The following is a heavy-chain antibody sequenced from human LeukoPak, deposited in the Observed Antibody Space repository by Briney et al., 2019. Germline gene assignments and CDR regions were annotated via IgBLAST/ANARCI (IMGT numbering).Heavy chain of an antibody. D-gene: IGHD2-21*01. CDR3: ARRHNNSLADY. CDR1: GYSFASYW. V-gene: IGHV5-51*01. CDR2: IYPGDSDT. J-gene: IGHJ4*02. Sequence: GESLQISCKGSGYSFASYWIGWVRPLPGKGLEWMGIIYPGDSDTRYSPSFQGQVTISADKSISTAYLQWSSLKASDTAMYYCARRHNNSLADYWGQGTLVTVSS.